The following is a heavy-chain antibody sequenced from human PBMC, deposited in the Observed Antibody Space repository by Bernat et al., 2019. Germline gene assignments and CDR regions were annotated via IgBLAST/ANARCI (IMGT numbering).Heavy chain of an antibody. V-gene: IGHV3-30-3*01. CDR3: AREFYGDYEHGMDV. D-gene: IGHD4-17*01. Sequence: QVQLMESGGGVVQPGRSLRLSCAASGFTFSSYAMHWVRQAPGKGLEWVAVISYDGSNKYYADSVKGRFTISRDNSKNTLYLQMNSLRAEDTAVYYCAREFYGDYEHGMDVWGQGTTVTVSS. CDR1: GFTFSSYA. J-gene: IGHJ6*02. CDR2: ISYDGSNK.